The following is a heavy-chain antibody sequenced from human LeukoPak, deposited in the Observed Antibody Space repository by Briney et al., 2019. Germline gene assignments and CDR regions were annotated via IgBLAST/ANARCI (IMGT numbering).Heavy chain of an antibody. V-gene: IGHV3-7*03. CDR3: ASHGFAGRHDAFDI. CDR2: IKEDGSER. J-gene: IGHJ3*02. D-gene: IGHD1-1*01. Sequence: GGSLRLSCEGSAFIFSGHWMNWVRQTPGKGLEWVASIKEDGSERQYVDSVKGRFSISRDNTKGSLFLQLNSLRAEDTAVYYCASHGFAGRHDAFDIWGQGTMVTVSS. CDR1: AFIFSGHW.